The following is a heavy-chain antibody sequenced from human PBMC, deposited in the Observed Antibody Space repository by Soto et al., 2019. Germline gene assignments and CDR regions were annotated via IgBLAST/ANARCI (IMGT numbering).Heavy chain of an antibody. D-gene: IGHD3-10*01. Sequence: PGGSLRLSCAASGFIFRDWFMSWIRQAPGKGLEWISYISKDSGRATRYADSVKGRFTISRDNSKNTLYLQMNSLRAEDTAVYYCAKPEEGAIWFGELLDLLWYFDLWGRGTLVTVSS. CDR2: ISKDSGRAT. CDR1: GFIFRDWF. CDR3: AKPEEGAIWFGELLDLLWYFDL. J-gene: IGHJ2*01. V-gene: IGHV3-11*01.